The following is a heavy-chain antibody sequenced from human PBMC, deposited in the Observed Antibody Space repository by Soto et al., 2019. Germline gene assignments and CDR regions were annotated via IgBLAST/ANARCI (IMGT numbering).Heavy chain of an antibody. Sequence: SQTLSLTCAISGDSVSSTSSAWNWIRESPSRVLECLGSTYYGSKWYNDYAVSVKSRITINPDTSKNQFSLQLNSVTPEDTAVYYCARDSPGAINATGPWGMDVWGQATTVTVSS. CDR2: TYYGSKWYN. V-gene: IGHV6-1*01. J-gene: IGHJ6*02. CDR1: GDSVSSTSSA. CDR3: ARDSPGAINATGPWGMDV. D-gene: IGHD1-1*01.